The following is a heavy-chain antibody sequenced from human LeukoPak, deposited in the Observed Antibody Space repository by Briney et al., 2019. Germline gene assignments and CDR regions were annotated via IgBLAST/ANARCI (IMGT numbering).Heavy chain of an antibody. CDR3: AREWTYSSGWSASGY. CDR2: ISYDGSNK. CDR1: EFTFSDYA. Sequence: PGGSLRLSCAASEFTFSDYAMHWVRQAPGKGLEWVAFISYDGSNKYYADSVKGRFTISRDNSKNTLYLQMNSLRAEDTALYYCAREWTYSSGWSASGYWGQGTLVTVSS. D-gene: IGHD6-19*01. V-gene: IGHV3-30-3*01. J-gene: IGHJ4*02.